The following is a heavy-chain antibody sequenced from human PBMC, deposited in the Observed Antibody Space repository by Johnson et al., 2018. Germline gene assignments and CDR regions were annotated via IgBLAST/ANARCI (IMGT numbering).Heavy chain of an antibody. D-gene: IGHD2-2*01. CDR2: IIPIFGTA. V-gene: IGHV1-69*12. CDR1: GGTFSSYA. J-gene: IGHJ6*02. CDR3: SRGGKEDIVVVPAAEYYYYYGMDV. Sequence: QVQLVQSGAEVKKXGSSVKVSCKASGGTFSSYAISWVRQAHGQGLEWMGGIIPIFGTANYAQKFQGSGTITAAESTSTAYMALSSLRSEDTAVYYWSRGGKEDIVVVPAAEYYYYYGMDVWGQGTTVTVSS.